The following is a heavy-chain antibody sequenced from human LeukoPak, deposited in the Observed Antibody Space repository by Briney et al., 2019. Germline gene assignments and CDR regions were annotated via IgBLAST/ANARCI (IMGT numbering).Heavy chain of an antibody. CDR3: ARQMGATTRSHAFDI. Sequence: GESLKISCKGSGYSFTSYWIGWVRPMPGKGLEWMGIIYPGDSDTRYSPSFQGQVTISADKSISTAYLQWSSLKASDTAMYYCARQMGATTRSHAFDIWGQGTMVTVSS. CDR1: GYSFTSYW. J-gene: IGHJ3*02. V-gene: IGHV5-51*01. CDR2: IYPGDSDT. D-gene: IGHD1-26*01.